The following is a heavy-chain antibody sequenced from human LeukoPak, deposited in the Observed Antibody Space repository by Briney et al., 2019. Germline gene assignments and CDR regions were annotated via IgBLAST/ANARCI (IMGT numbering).Heavy chain of an antibody. J-gene: IGHJ4*02. Sequence: ASVKVSCKASEYTFTGSYMHWVRQAPGQGLEWMGWINPNSGGTNYAQKFQGRITMTRYTSISTAYMELSRLRSDDTAVYYCAKDRKYYYGSGSSYYFDYWGQGTLVTVSS. CDR1: EYTFTGSY. CDR3: AKDRKYYYGSGSSYYFDY. D-gene: IGHD3-10*01. CDR2: INPNSGGT. V-gene: IGHV1-2*02.